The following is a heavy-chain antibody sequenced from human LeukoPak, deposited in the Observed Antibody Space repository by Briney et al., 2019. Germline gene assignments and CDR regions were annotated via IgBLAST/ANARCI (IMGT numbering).Heavy chain of an antibody. CDR2: ISGSGGST. J-gene: IGHJ4*02. V-gene: IGHV3-23*01. Sequence: EGSLRLSCAASGFTFSSYAMSWVRQAPGKGLEWVSAISGSGGSTYYADSVKGRFTISRDNSKNTLYLQMNSLRAEDTAVYYCAKDGGYSYGYSLDYWGQGTLVTVSS. CDR3: AKDGGYSYGYSLDY. CDR1: GFTFSSYA. D-gene: IGHD5-18*01.